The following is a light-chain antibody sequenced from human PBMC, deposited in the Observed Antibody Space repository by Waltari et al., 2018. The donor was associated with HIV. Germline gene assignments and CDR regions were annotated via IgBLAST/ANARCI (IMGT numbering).Light chain of an antibody. CDR2: QDS. J-gene: IGLJ2*01. V-gene: IGLV3-1*01. CDR3: QAWDSSTVVV. CDR1: KLGDKY. Sequence: SYELTQPPSVSVSPGQTASITCSGDKLGDKYACWYQQKPGQSPVLGIYQDSKRPSGIPERFSGSNSWNTATLTISGTQAMDEADYYCQAWDSSTVVVFGGGTKLTVL.